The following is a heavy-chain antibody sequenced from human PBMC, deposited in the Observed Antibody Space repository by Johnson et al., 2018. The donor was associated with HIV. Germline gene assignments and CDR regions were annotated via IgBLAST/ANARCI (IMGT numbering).Heavy chain of an antibody. V-gene: IGHV3-20*04. Sequence: VQLVESGGGVVRPGGSLRLSCAASGFNFDDYGMTWVRQAPGKGLEWVSGINWNGGSTGYADSVKGRFTISRDNAKNSLYLQMNSLRAEDTALYYCARHIVATIGGAFDIWGQGTMVTVSS. J-gene: IGHJ3*02. CDR3: ARHIVATIGGAFDI. D-gene: IGHD5-12*01. CDR2: INWNGGST. CDR1: GFNFDDYG.